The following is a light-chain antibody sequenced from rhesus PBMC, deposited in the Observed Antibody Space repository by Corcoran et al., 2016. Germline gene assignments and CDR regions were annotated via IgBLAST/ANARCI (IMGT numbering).Light chain of an antibody. V-gene: IGKV1S14*01. J-gene: IGKJ4*01. Sequence: DIQMTQSPSSLSASVGHTVTITCRTSQAIRNYLAWYQQKPGKAPKPLIYYASNLESGVPSRFSGRGTGTAFTLTISSLQPEDFATYYCQQHNSYPLTFGGGTKVELK. CDR1: QAIRNY. CDR2: YAS. CDR3: QQHNSYPLT.